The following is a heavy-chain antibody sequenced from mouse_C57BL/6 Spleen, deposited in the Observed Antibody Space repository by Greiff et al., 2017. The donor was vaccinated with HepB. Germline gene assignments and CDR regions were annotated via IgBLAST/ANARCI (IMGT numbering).Heavy chain of an antibody. J-gene: IGHJ3*01. D-gene: IGHD1-1*01. V-gene: IGHV14-1*01. CDR2: IDPEDGDT. CDR3: TGTTVVATPFAY. Sequence: EVKLMESGAELVRPGASVKLSCTASGFNIKDYYMHWVKQRPEQGLEWIGRIDPEDGDTEYAPKFQGKATMTADTSSNTAYLQLSSLTSEDTAVYYCTGTTVVATPFAYWGQGTLVTVSA. CDR1: GFNIKDYY.